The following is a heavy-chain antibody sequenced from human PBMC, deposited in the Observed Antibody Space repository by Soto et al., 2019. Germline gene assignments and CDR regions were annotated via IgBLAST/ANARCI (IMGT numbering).Heavy chain of an antibody. V-gene: IGHV4-59*01. J-gene: IGHJ5*02. CDR1: GGSISSYY. CDR3: AIAKDDFWSGYYT. Sequence: PSETLSLTCTVSGGSISSYYWSWIRQPPGKGLEWIGYIYYSGSTNYNPSLKSRVTISVDTSKNQFSLKLSSVTAADTAVYYCAIAKDDFWSGYYTWGQGTLVTVSS. CDR2: IYYSGST. D-gene: IGHD3-3*01.